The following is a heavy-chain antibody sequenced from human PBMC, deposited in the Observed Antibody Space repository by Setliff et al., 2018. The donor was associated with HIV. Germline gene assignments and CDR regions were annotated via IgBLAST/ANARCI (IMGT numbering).Heavy chain of an antibody. CDR3: AKDGYSDYLNSYFDY. Sequence: PGGSLRLSCAASGFMFGVDWMSWVRQTPGKGLEWVSGISGAGATTYYADSVKGRFTISRDNSKDTLYLQMNSLRAEDTAVYYCAKDGYSDYLNSYFDYWGQGTLVTVSS. CDR1: GFMFGVDW. J-gene: IGHJ4*02. CDR2: ISGAGATT. V-gene: IGHV3-23*01. D-gene: IGHD4-17*01.